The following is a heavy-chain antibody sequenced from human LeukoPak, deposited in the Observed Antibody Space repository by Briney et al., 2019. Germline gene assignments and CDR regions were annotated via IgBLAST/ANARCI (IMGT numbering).Heavy chain of an antibody. D-gene: IGHD7-27*01. CDR2: ISRDDDQ. Sequence: SGPTLVKPTQTLTLTCTFSGFSLNTGDVGVGWIRQPPGKALEWLALISRDDDQRYSPSLKNRLTITKDTSKNQVVLTMTNMDPVDTATYYCAHTGSPHGDDWLDPWGQGTLVTVSS. CDR3: AHTGSPHGDDWLDP. CDR1: GFSLNTGDVG. V-gene: IGHV2-5*02. J-gene: IGHJ5*02.